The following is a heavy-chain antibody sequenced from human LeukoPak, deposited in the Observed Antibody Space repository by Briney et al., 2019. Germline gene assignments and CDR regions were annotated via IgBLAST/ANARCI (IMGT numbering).Heavy chain of an antibody. CDR3: TREYWGIYY. J-gene: IGHJ4*02. Sequence: GGSLRLSCAASGFAFITYTMSWVRQAPGKGLEWVAHIKENKGERNYVDSVKGRFTISRDNAKNFWYLEMNSLRVEDTAIYYCTREYWGIYYWGQGVLVTVSS. CDR2: IKENKGER. V-gene: IGHV3-7*01. CDR1: GFAFITYT. D-gene: IGHD3-16*01.